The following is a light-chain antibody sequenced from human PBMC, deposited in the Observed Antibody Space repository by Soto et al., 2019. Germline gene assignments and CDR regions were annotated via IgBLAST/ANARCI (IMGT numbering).Light chain of an antibody. CDR3: QQYHSYWT. CDR1: QSVSNW. CDR2: DVS. J-gene: IGKJ1*01. V-gene: IGKV1-5*01. Sequence: DIQMTQSASTLSASVGERVTITCRASQSVSNWLAWYQQKPGKAPKLLIYDVSSLESGVPSRFSGSGSGTESTLTISSLQTYDFSTYYCQQYHSYWTFGQGTKVDI.